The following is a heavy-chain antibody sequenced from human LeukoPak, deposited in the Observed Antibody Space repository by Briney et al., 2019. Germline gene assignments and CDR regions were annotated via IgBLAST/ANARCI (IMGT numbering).Heavy chain of an antibody. CDR2: IRSKAYGGTT. Sequence: AGGSLRLSCTASGFTFGDYAMSWVRQAPGKGLEWVGFIRSKAYGGTTEYAASVKGRFTISRDDSKSIAYLQMNSLKTEDTAVYYCTRVGYCSGGCCYSFAFDIWGQGTMVTVSS. CDR1: GFTFGDYA. CDR3: TRVGYCSGGCCYSFAFDI. J-gene: IGHJ3*02. D-gene: IGHD2-15*01. V-gene: IGHV3-49*04.